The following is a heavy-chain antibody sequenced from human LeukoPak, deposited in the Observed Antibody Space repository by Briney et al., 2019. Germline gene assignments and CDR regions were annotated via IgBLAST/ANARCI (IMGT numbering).Heavy chain of an antibody. CDR3: AGDYYDSSGYNY. V-gene: IGHV3-53*01. D-gene: IGHD3-22*01. Sequence: PGGSLRLSCAASGFTVSSNYMSWVRQAPGKGLEWVSVIYSGGSTYYADSVKGRFTISRDNSKNTLYPQMNSLRAEDTAVYYCAGDYYDSSGYNYWGQGTLVTVSS. CDR2: IYSGGST. J-gene: IGHJ4*02. CDR1: GFTVSSNY.